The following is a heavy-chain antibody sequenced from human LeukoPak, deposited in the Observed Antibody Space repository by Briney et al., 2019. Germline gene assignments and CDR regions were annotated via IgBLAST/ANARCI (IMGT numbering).Heavy chain of an antibody. CDR1: GGSISSSTYY. V-gene: IGHV4-39*01. D-gene: IGHD2-2*01. CDR3: ARSDCSSTSCYSPALAWFDP. CDR2: IYYSGST. J-gene: IGHJ5*02. Sequence: SETLSLTCTVSGGSISSSTYYWGWIRQPPGKGLEWIGSIYYSGSTYYSPSLKSRVTISVDTSKNQFSLKLSSVTAADTAVYYGARSDCSSTSCYSPALAWFDPWGQGTLVTVSS.